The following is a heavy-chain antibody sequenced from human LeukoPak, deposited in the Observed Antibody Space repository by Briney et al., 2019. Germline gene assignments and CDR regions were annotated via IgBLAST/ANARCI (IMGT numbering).Heavy chain of an antibody. CDR3: AKGYYYDSSGYYPSDAFDI. CDR1: GFTFSSYA. D-gene: IGHD3-22*01. V-gene: IGHV3-23*01. J-gene: IGHJ3*02. Sequence: GGSLRLSCAASGFTFSSYATNWVRQAPGKGLEWVSSISSSGGSTYFADSVKGRFTISRDNSKNTLYLQMNSLRVEDTAVYYCAKGYYYDSSGYYPSDAFDIWGQGTMVTVSS. CDR2: ISSSGGST.